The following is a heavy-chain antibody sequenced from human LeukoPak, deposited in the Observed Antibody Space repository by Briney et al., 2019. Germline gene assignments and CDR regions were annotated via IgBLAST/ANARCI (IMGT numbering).Heavy chain of an antibody. D-gene: IGHD6-6*01. CDR3: ARAGVGIAARPSHFDY. CDR1: GYTFTGYY. CDR2: INPNSGGT. Sequence: ASVKVSCKASGYTFTGYYMHWVRQAPGQGLEWMGWINPNSGGTNYAQKFQGRVTMTRDTSISTAYMELSRLRSDDTAVYYCARAGVGIAARPSHFDYWGQGTLVTVSS. J-gene: IGHJ4*02. V-gene: IGHV1-2*02.